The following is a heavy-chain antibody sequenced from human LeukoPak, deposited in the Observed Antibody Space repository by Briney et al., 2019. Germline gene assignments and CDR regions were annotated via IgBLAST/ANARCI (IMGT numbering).Heavy chain of an antibody. CDR1: GGSISSYY. Sequence: PSETLSLTCTVSGGSISSYYWSWIRQPPVKGLEWIGYIYYSGSTNYNPSLKSRVTISVDTSKNQFSLKLSSVTAADTAVYYCARHALDDVVVTATYYYGMDVWGQGTTVTVSS. J-gene: IGHJ6*02. CDR3: ARHALDDVVVTATYYYGMDV. V-gene: IGHV4-59*08. D-gene: IGHD2-21*02. CDR2: IYYSGST.